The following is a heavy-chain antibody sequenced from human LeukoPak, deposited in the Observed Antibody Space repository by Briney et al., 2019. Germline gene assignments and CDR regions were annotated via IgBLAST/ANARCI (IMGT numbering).Heavy chain of an antibody. V-gene: IGHV4-59*12. D-gene: IGHD4-23*01. CDR2: IYYSGST. CDR3: ARDQRGNSAAFRPTPFIDY. CDR1: GGSISSYY. Sequence: SETLSLTCTVSGGSISSYYWSWIRQPPGKGLEWIGYIYYSGSTYYNPSLKSRVTISVDTSKNQFSLKLSSVTAADTAVYYCARDQRGNSAAFRPTPFIDYWGQGTLVTVSS. J-gene: IGHJ4*02.